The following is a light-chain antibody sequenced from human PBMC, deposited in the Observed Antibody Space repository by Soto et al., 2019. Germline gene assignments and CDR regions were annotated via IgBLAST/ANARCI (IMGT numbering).Light chain of an antibody. V-gene: IGLV2-14*01. CDR3: SSYPSSSTRV. J-gene: IGLJ1*01. CDR1: SSDVVGYNY. CDR2: DVS. Sequence: QSVLTQPASVSGSPGQSITISCTGTSSDVVGYNYVSWYQQHPGKAPKLMIYDVSNRPSGVSIRFSGSKSGNTASLSISWLQAEDEADYYCSSYPSSSTRVFGTGTKVTVL.